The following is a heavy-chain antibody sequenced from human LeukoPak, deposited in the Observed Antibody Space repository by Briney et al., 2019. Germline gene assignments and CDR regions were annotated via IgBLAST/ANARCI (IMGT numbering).Heavy chain of an antibody. D-gene: IGHD3-9*01. CDR3: ARFGDILTAYYYYYRMDV. V-gene: IGHV4-61*01. CDR1: GGSVSSGSYY. Sequence: SETLSLTCTVPGGSVSSGSYYWSWIRQPPGKGLEWIGYIYYSGSTNYNPSLKSRVTISVDTSKNQFSLKLSSVTAADTAVYYCARFGDILTAYYYYYRMDVWGKGTTVTVSS. J-gene: IGHJ6*04. CDR2: IYYSGST.